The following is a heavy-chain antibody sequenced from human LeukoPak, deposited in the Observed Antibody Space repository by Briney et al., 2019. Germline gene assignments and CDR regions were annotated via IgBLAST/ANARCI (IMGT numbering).Heavy chain of an antibody. CDR2: ISGSGGST. V-gene: IGHV3-23*01. D-gene: IGHD3-10*01. CDR1: GFTFSSYA. J-gene: IGHJ4*02. CDR3: AKDLPTYYYGSGSYYDWDY. Sequence: GGSLRLSCAASGFTFSSYAMSWVRQAPGKGLEWVSAISGSGGSTYYADSVKGRFTISRDNSKNTLYLQMNSLRAEDTAVYYCAKDLPTYYYGSGSYYDWDYWGQGTLVTVSS.